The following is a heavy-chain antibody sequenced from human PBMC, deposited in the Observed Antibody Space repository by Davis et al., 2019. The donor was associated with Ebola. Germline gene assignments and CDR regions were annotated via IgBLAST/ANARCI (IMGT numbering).Heavy chain of an antibody. CDR1: GFTFSDYY. Sequence: GESLKISCAASGFTFSDYYMSWIRQAPGKGLEWVSYISSSSSYTNYADSVKGRFTISRDNAKNSLYLQMNSLRAEDTAVYYCARYGSGGDYGMDVWGQGTTVTVSS. CDR2: ISSSSSYT. D-gene: IGHD3-10*01. CDR3: ARYGSGGDYGMDV. V-gene: IGHV3-11*03. J-gene: IGHJ6*02.